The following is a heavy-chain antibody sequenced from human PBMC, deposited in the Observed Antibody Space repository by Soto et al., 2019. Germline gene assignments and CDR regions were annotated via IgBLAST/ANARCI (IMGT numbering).Heavy chain of an antibody. CDR1: GGSVSSGSYY. CDR3: AGAAAGTEGWFDP. V-gene: IGHV4-61*01. CDR2: IYYSGST. D-gene: IGHD6-13*01. J-gene: IGHJ5*02. Sequence: QVQLQESGPGLVKPLETLSLTCTVSGGSVSSGSYYWSWIRQPPGKGLEWIGYIYYSGSTNYNSSLKSRVTISVDTSKHQFSLKLSSVTAADTAVYYCAGAAAGTEGWFDPWGQGTLVTVSS.